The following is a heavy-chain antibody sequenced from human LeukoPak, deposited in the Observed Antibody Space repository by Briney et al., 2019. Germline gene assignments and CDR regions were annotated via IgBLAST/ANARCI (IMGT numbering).Heavy chain of an antibody. J-gene: IGHJ4*02. CDR3: ARDGYDFWSGYYPFDY. CDR1: GGSISSGSYY. D-gene: IGHD3-3*01. Sequence: SETLSFTCTVSGGSISSGSYYWSWIRQPAGKGLEWIGRIYTSGSTNYNPSLKSRVTISVDTSKNQFSLKLSSVTAADTAVYYCARDGYDFWSGYYPFDYWGQGTLVTVSS. V-gene: IGHV4-61*02. CDR2: IYTSGST.